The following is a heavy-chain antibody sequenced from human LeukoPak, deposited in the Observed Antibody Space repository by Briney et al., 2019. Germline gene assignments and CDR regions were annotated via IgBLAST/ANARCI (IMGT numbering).Heavy chain of an antibody. J-gene: IGHJ4*02. Sequence: SETLSLTCTVSGYSISSGYYWGWIRQPPGKGLEWIGSLYHSGSTYYNPSLKSRVTISVDTSKNQFSLKLSSVTAADTAVYYCARRQYGYSSGSLDYWGQGTLVTVSS. CDR1: GYSISSGYY. D-gene: IGHD6-19*01. V-gene: IGHV4-38-2*02. CDR3: ARRQYGYSSGSLDY. CDR2: LYHSGST.